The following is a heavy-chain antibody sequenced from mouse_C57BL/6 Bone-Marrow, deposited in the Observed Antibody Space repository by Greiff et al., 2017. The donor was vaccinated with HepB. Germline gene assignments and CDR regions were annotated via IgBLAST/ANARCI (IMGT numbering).Heavy chain of an antibody. V-gene: IGHV4-1*01. CDR1: GIDFSRYW. CDR2: INPDSSTI. CDR3: ARLNYYGSRHWYFDV. J-gene: IGHJ1*03. D-gene: IGHD1-1*01. Sequence: VQLKQSGGGLVQPGGSLKLSCAASGIDFSRYWMSWVRRAPGKGLEWIGEINPDSSTINYAPSLKDKFIISRDNAKNTLYLQMSKVRSEDTALYYCARLNYYGSRHWYFDVWGTGTTVTVSS.